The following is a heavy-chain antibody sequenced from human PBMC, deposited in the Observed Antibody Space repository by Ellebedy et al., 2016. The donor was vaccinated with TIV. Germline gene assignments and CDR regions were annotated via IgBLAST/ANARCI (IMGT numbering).Heavy chain of an antibody. CDR3: ARESEILWFGELLRNWYFDL. CDR2: IYYSGST. Sequence: SETLSLXCTVSGGSISSGDYYWRWIRQPPGKGLEWIGYIYYSGSTYYNPSLKSRVTISVDTSKNQFSLKLSSVTAADTAVYYCARESEILWFGELLRNWYFDLWGRGTLVTVSS. V-gene: IGHV4-30-4*02. J-gene: IGHJ2*01. D-gene: IGHD3-10*01. CDR1: GGSISSGDYY.